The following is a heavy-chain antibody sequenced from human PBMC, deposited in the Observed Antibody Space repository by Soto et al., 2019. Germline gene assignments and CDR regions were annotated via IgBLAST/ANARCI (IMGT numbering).Heavy chain of an antibody. CDR2: IDYSGRT. Sequence: SETLSLTCTVSGGPITSSGYYWSWIRQLPGRGLEWIGYIDYSGRTYYNPSLESRITISVDTSSNRFSLNLNSMTAADTAVYYCASSTVTTIHYYFDLWGRGTPVTVS. CDR3: ASSTVTTIHYYFDL. V-gene: IGHV4-31*03. J-gene: IGHJ2*01. D-gene: IGHD4-17*01. CDR1: GGPITSSGYY.